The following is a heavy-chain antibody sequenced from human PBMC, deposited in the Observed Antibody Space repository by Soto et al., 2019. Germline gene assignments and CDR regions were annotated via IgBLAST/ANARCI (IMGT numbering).Heavy chain of an antibody. CDR2: ISGSGGST. D-gene: IGHD1-26*01. CDR3: AKGLGEPYPHAYNWFDP. V-gene: IGHV3-23*01. J-gene: IGHJ5*02. CDR1: GFTFSSYA. Sequence: EVQLLESGGGLVQPGGSLRLSCAASGFTFSSYAMSWVRQAPGKGLEWVSAISGSGGSTYYADSVKGRFTISRDNSKNTLYLQMNSLRAEDTAVYYCAKGLGEPYPHAYNWFDPWGQGTLVTVSS.